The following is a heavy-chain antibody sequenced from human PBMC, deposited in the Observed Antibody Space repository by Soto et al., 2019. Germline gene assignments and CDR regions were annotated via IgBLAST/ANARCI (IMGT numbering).Heavy chain of an antibody. CDR3: ARDMGVIYSGYDLEGFDY. CDR2: INPNSGGT. CDR1: GYTFTGYY. J-gene: IGHJ4*02. V-gene: IGHV1-2*04. D-gene: IGHD5-12*01. Sequence: GASVKVSCKASGYTFTGYYMHWVRQAPGQGLEWMGWINPNSGGTNYAQKFQGWVTMTRDTSISTAYMELSRLRSDDTAVYYCARDMGVIYSGYDLEGFDYWGQGTLVTVSS.